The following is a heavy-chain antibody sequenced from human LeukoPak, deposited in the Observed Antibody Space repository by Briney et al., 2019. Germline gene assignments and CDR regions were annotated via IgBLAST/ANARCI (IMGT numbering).Heavy chain of an antibody. Sequence: GGSLRLSCAASGFTFSSYSMNWVRQAPGKGLEWVSSISSSSYIYYADSVKGRFTVSRDNAKNSLYLQMNSLRAEDTAVYYCARQAYYDILTGYYQALNYYYGMDVWGQGTTVTVSS. CDR1: GFTFSSYS. CDR2: ISSSSYI. J-gene: IGHJ6*02. V-gene: IGHV3-21*01. CDR3: ARQAYYDILTGYYQALNYYYGMDV. D-gene: IGHD3-9*01.